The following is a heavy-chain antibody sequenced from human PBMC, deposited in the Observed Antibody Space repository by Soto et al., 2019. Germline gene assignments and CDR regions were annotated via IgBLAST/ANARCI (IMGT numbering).Heavy chain of an antibody. CDR3: ARGGYYDSSGSRNYHYYGMNV. CDR2: IVIGSGNT. V-gene: IGHV1-58*02. Sequence: SVKVSCKASGFTFTSSAMQWVRQARGQRLEWIGWIVIGSGNTNYAQKFQERVTITRDMSTSTAYMELSSLRSDDTAMYYCARGGYYDSSGSRNYHYYGMNVWGQGTTVTVSS. J-gene: IGHJ6*02. D-gene: IGHD3-22*01. CDR1: GFTFTSSA.